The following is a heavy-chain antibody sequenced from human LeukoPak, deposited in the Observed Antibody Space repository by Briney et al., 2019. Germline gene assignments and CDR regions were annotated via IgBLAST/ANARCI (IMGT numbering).Heavy chain of an antibody. V-gene: IGHV1-2*04. D-gene: IGHD1-26*01. CDR2: INPNSGGT. CDR3: AREGGGSSLTGAFDI. J-gene: IGHJ3*02. CDR1: GYTFTSYY. Sequence: ASVKVSCKASGYTFTSYYMHWARQAPGQGLEWMGWINPNSGGTNYAQKFQGWVTMTRDTSISTAYMELSRLRSDDTAVYYCAREGGGSSLTGAFDIWGQGTMVTVSS.